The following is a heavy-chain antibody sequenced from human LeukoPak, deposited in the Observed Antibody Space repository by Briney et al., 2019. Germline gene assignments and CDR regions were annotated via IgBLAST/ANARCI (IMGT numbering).Heavy chain of an antibody. V-gene: IGHV4-39*01. CDR3: ARHVDGSGWYDYFDY. J-gene: IGHJ4*02. CDR1: RGSISSSSYY. CDR2: MYYSGST. Sequence: PSETLSLTCTVSRGSISSSSYYWGWIRQPPGKGLEWIGSMYYSGSTYYNPSLKSRVTISLDTSKNQFSLRLSSVTAADTAVYYCARHVDGSGWYDYFDYWGQGTLVTVSS. D-gene: IGHD6-19*01.